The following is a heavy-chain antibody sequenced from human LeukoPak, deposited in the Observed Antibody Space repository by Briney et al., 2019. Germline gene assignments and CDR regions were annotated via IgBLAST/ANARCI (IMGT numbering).Heavy chain of an antibody. Sequence: SETLSLTCANYGGPFSGFFWSWVRQPPGKGLEWIGEINHSGTTNYNPSLKSRVSISIDTSRNQFSLKLTSVTAADTAVYYRARASSYNAAVRYNPSWFGPWGQGTLVTVSS. V-gene: IGHV4-34*01. CDR3: ARASSYNAAVRYNPSWFGP. D-gene: IGHD3-10*01. J-gene: IGHJ5*02. CDR2: INHSGTT. CDR1: GGPFSGFF.